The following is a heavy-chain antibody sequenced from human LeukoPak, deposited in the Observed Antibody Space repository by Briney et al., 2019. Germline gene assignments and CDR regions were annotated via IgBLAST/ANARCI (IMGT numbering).Heavy chain of an antibody. V-gene: IGHV1-24*01. CDR3: AAVNGRWLQVDSNAFDI. CDR1: GYTLTELS. CDR2: FDPEDGET. Sequence: ASVKVSCKVSGYTLTELSMHWVRQAPGKGLEWMGGFDPEDGETIYAQKFQGRVTITRDMSTSTAYMELSSLRSEDTAVYYCAAVNGRWLQVDSNAFDIWGQGTMVTVSS. J-gene: IGHJ3*02. D-gene: IGHD5-24*01.